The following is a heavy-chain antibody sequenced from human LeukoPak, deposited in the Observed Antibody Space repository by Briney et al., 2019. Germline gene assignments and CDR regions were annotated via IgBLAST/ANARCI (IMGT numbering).Heavy chain of an antibody. CDR2: ISGDGSST. Sequence: GGSLRLSCAACRYTFDDYRMHWVRQVPGKGLEWVSLISGDGSSTYYADSVKGRFTISRDNSKNSLYLQMNSLRTEDTTLYYCAKDAYSSGWYYFASLVQGTLVTVSS. D-gene: IGHD6-19*01. CDR3: AKDAYSSGWYYFAS. V-gene: IGHV3-43*02. J-gene: IGHJ4*02. CDR1: RYTFDDYR.